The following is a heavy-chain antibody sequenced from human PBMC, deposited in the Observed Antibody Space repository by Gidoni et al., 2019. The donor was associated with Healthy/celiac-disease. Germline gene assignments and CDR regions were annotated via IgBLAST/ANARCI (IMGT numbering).Heavy chain of an antibody. Sequence: EVQLVQSGAEVKKPGESLRISCPGSGYSFTSYWISWVRQMPGKGLEWMGRIDPSDSYTNYSPSFQGHVTISADKSISTAYLQWSSLKASDTAMYYCASTDTYSSSSDYWGQGTLVTVSS. CDR1: GYSFTSYW. D-gene: IGHD6-6*01. V-gene: IGHV5-10-1*03. CDR3: ASTDTYSSSSDY. CDR2: IDPSDSYT. J-gene: IGHJ4*02.